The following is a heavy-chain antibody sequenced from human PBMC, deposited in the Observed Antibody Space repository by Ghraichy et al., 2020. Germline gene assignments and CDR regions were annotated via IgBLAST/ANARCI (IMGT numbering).Heavy chain of an antibody. CDR2: IYTSGST. CDR3: ARCEVVPAAIPFGNGHENWFDP. D-gene: IGHD2-2*02. V-gene: IGHV4-4*07. Sequence: SETLSLTCTVSGGSISSYYWSWIRQPAGKGLEWIGRIYTSGSTNYNPSLKSRVTMSVDTSKNQFSLKLSSVTAADTAVYYCARCEVVPAAIPFGNGHENWFDPWGQGTLVTVSS. CDR1: GGSISSYY. J-gene: IGHJ5*02.